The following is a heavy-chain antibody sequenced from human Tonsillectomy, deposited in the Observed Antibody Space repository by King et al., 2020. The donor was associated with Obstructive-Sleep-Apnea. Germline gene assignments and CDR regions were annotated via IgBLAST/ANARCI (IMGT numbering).Heavy chain of an antibody. D-gene: IGHD3-9*01. CDR3: AGTVESFACLLFSGNDN. J-gene: IGHJ4*02. CDR2: IMPDGSEN. Sequence: VQLVESGGGLVQPGGSLRLSCAASGFTFSSYWMSWVRQAPGKGLEWVANIMPDGSENYYVASVKGRFTISRDNAKNSLYLQMNTLRAEDTAVYYCAGTVESFACLLFSGNDNWGQGSLVTVS. V-gene: IGHV3-7*03. CDR1: GFTFSSYW.